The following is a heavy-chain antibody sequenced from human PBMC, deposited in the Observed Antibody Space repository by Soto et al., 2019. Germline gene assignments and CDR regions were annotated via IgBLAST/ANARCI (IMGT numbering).Heavy chain of an antibody. J-gene: IGHJ4*02. CDR2: ISYDGSNK. Sequence: QVQLVESGGGVVQPGRSLRLSCAASGFTFSSYGMHWVRQAPGKGLEWVAVISYDGSNKYYADSVKGRFTISRDNSKNTMYLQMNSLRAEDTAVYYCAKVGYSGSYPQFDYWGQGTLVTVSS. CDR1: GFTFSSYG. D-gene: IGHD1-26*01. V-gene: IGHV3-30*18. CDR3: AKVGYSGSYPQFDY.